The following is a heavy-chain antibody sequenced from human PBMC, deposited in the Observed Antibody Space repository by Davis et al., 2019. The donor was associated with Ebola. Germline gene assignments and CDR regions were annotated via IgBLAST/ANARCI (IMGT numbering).Heavy chain of an antibody. Sequence: PGGSLRLSCAASGYTFSNYWMSWVRQAPGKGLEWVANIKQDGNGKYYVDSVKGRFTISRDNAKNSLYLQVNSLRVDDTAVYYCARGRYTSGWYPDYFDFWGQGTLVTVSS. J-gene: IGHJ4*02. CDR3: ARGRYTSGWYPDYFDF. CDR2: IKQDGNGK. CDR1: GYTFSNYW. D-gene: IGHD6-19*01. V-gene: IGHV3-7*01.